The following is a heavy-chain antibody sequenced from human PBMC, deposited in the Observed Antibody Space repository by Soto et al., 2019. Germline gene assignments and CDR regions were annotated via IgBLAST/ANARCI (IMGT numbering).Heavy chain of an antibody. CDR2: INHSGST. CDR3: ARVASSSRWQFDY. J-gene: IGHJ4*02. D-gene: IGHD6-13*01. CDR1: VGSFSYYY. V-gene: IGHV4-34*01. Sequence: PPETLSLTCAVYVGSFSYYYWSWIRQLPGKGLEWIGEINHSGSTNYNPSLMSRVSISADTSKDQFSLKLSSVTAADSAVYFCARVASSSRWQFDYWGQGTLVTVSS.